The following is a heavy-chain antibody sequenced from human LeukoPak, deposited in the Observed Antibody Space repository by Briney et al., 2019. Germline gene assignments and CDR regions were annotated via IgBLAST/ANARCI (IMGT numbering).Heavy chain of an antibody. CDR2: ISSSCSTI. V-gene: IGHV3-11*04. Sequence: KPGGSLRLSCAASGFTFSDYYMSWIRQAPGKGLEWVSYISSSCSTIYYADSVKGRFTISRDNAKNSLYLQMNSLRAEDTAVYYCARGGLWYQLLSFNWFDPWGQGTLVTVSS. CDR3: ARGGLWYQLLSFNWFDP. D-gene: IGHD2-2*01. CDR1: GFTFSDYY. J-gene: IGHJ5*02.